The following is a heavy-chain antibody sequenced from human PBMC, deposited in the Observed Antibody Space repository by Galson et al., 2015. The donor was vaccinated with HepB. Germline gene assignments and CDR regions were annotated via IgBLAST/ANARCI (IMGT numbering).Heavy chain of an antibody. Sequence: SLRLSCAASGFTFSSYGMHWVRQAPGKGLEWVAVIWYDGSNKYYADSVKGRFIISRDNSKNTLYLQMNSLRAEDTAVYYCARDYYDSSGYYSYYYYYGMDVWGQGTTVTVSS. CDR3: ARDYYDSSGYYSYYYYYGMDV. J-gene: IGHJ6*02. V-gene: IGHV3-33*01. CDR2: IWYDGSNK. D-gene: IGHD3-22*01. CDR1: GFTFSSYG.